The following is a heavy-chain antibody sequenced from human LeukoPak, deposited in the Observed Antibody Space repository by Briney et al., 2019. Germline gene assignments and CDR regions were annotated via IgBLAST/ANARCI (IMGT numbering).Heavy chain of an antibody. V-gene: IGHV3-48*03. J-gene: IGHJ5*02. D-gene: IGHD4-17*01. CDR2: IYSSGSTT. Sequence: GGSLRLSCVASGFTFRSYEMNWVRQAPGKGLEWTAYIYSSGSTTYYADSVKGRFTVSRDNAKNSLYLQMNSLRVEDTAVYYCVRGGYGDYGRGSWGQGTLLTVSS. CDR1: GFTFRSYE. CDR3: VRGGYGDYGRGS.